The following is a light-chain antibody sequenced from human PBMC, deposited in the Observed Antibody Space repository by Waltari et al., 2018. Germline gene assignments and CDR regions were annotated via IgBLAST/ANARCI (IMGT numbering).Light chain of an antibody. CDR3: TSFTSSSTIV. CDR2: DVN. Sequence: QSALTQPASVSGSPGQSITISCTGSSSDVGGYHYFSWYQQHPGKAPKLMISDVNKRPSGVSNRFSGSKSDNTASLTISGLQAEDEAHYYCTSFTSSSTIVFGGGTKLTVL. J-gene: IGLJ2*01. V-gene: IGLV2-14*03. CDR1: SSDVGGYHY.